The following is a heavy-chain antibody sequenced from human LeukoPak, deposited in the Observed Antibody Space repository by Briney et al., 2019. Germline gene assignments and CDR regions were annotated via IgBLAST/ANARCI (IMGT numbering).Heavy chain of an antibody. CDR1: GYTFTSYY. CDR2: INPSGGST. D-gene: IGHD1-26*01. CDR3: ARRVASQEKVGATHFDY. J-gene: IGHJ4*02. V-gene: IGHV1-46*01. Sequence: ASVKVSCKASGYTFTSYYMHGVRQAPGQGLEWMGIINPSGGSTSYAQKFQGRVTMTRDASTSTVYMELSSLRSEDTAVYYCARRVASQEKVGATHFDYWGQGTLVTVSS.